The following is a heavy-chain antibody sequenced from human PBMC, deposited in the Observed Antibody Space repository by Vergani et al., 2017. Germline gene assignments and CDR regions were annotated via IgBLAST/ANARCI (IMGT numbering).Heavy chain of an antibody. CDR1: GYSISSGYY. Sequence: QVQLQESGPGLVKPSETLSLTCTVSGYSISSGYYWGWIRQPPGKGLEWIGSIYHSGSTYYNPSLKSRVTISVDTAKNQFYLKLSSVTAADTAVYYCARMDIVATSSDYWGQGTLVTVSS. CDR2: IYHSGST. CDR3: ARMDIVATSSDY. V-gene: IGHV4-38-2*02. D-gene: IGHD5-12*01. J-gene: IGHJ4*02.